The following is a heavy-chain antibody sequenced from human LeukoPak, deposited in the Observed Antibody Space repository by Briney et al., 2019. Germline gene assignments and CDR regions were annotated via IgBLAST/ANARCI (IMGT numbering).Heavy chain of an antibody. CDR1: GFTVSSNY. CDR3: AKELGRVAGWTQASIPLGY. Sequence: PGGSLRLSCAASGFTVSSNYMSWVRQAPGKGLEWVSVIYSGGSTYYADSVKGRFTISRDNSKNTLYLQMNSLRAEDTAVYYCAKELGRVAGWTQASIPLGYWGQGTLVTVSS. V-gene: IGHV3-66*01. D-gene: IGHD6-19*01. CDR2: IYSGGST. J-gene: IGHJ4*02.